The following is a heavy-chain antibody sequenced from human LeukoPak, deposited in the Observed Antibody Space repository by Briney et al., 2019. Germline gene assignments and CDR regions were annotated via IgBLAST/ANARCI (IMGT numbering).Heavy chain of an antibody. CDR1: GFTFSTYV. D-gene: IGHD5-24*01. Sequence: GGSLRLSCSASGFTFSTYVIHWVRQAPGKGLEYVSVISANGGSTSYADSMKGRFITSRDNSKNTVYLQMSGLRAEDTATYYCVGDGRDGYNKYFHQWGQGTLVTVSS. J-gene: IGHJ1*01. CDR2: ISANGGST. V-gene: IGHV3-64D*06. CDR3: VGDGRDGYNKYFHQ.